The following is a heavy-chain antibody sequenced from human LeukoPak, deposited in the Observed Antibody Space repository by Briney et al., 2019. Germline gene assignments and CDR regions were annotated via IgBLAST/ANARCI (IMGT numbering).Heavy chain of an antibody. Sequence: GGSLRLSCAASGFIVSSNYMSWVRQAPGKGLEWVSVIYSGGSTFYADSVKGRFNTSRDNSENTLYLQMNSLRAEDTAVYYCARDLEWTTVTSAWGQGTLVTVSS. J-gene: IGHJ5*02. D-gene: IGHD4-17*01. V-gene: IGHV3-53*01. CDR1: GFIVSSNY. CDR2: IYSGGST. CDR3: ARDLEWTTVTSA.